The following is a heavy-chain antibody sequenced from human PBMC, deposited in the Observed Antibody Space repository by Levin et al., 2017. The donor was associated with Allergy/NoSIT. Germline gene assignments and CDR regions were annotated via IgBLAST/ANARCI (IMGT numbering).Heavy chain of an antibody. J-gene: IGHJ4*02. Sequence: LSLTCAASGFTFDDYAMHWVRQAPGKGLEWVSGISWNSGTIGYADSVKGRFTISRDNAKNSLYLQMNSLRAEDTALYYCARDHRRFSTVTFDYWGQGTLVTVSS. CDR2: ISWNSGTI. V-gene: IGHV3-9*01. CDR3: ARDHRRFSTVTFDY. D-gene: IGHD4-17*01. CDR1: GFTFDDYA.